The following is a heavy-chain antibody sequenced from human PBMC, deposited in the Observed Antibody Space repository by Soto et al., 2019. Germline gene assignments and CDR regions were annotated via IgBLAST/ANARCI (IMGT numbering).Heavy chain of an antibody. D-gene: IGHD2-2*02. CDR1: GFSFSSYS. CDR3: ARGVPDAIGYFQH. V-gene: IGHV3-48*01. J-gene: IGHJ1*01. CDR2: ISSSTSSI. Sequence: EVQLVESGGGLVQPGGSLRLSCAASGFSFSSYSMNWVRQAPGKGLEWVSYISSSTSSIFYADSVKGRFTISRDNAKNSLYLQINSLTAEDTAVYYCARGVPDAIGYFQHWGQGTLVTVSS.